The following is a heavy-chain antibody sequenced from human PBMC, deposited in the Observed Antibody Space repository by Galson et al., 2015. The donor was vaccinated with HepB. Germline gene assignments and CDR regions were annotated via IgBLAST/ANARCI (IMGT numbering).Heavy chain of an antibody. J-gene: IGHJ6*02. CDR1: GYTFTSYG. Sequence: SVKVSCKASGYTFTSYGISWVRQAPGQGLEWMGWISAYNGNTNYAQKLQGRVTMTTDTSTSTAYMELRSLRSDDTAVYYCARGGDILTGYQPQIDYYYYGMDVWGQGTTVTVSS. V-gene: IGHV1-18*04. D-gene: IGHD3-9*01. CDR2: ISAYNGNT. CDR3: ARGGDILTGYQPQIDYYYYGMDV.